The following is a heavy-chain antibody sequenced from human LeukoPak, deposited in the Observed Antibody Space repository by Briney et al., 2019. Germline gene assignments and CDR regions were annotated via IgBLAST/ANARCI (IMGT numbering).Heavy chain of an antibody. J-gene: IGHJ4*02. CDR1: GFTFSSYS. CDR2: ISSSSSYI. V-gene: IGHV3-21*01. CDR3: ARDLNRRTVTTLSY. Sequence: GGSLRLSCAASGFTFSSYSMNWVRQAPGKGLEWVSSISSSSSYIYYADSVKGRFTISRDNAKNSLYLQMNSLRAEDTAVYYCARDLNRRTVTTLSYWGQGTLVTVSS. D-gene: IGHD4-17*01.